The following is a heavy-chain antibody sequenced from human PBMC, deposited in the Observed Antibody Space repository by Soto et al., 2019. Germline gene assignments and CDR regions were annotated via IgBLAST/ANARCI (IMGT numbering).Heavy chain of an antibody. D-gene: IGHD1-1*01. CDR3: DGRSTGTPNGYYYIDV. Sequence: EVQLLESGGGLVQPGGSLRLSCAASGFTFSSYAMSWVRQAPGKGLEWVSAISGSGGSTYYADSVKGRFTISRDNSTITLDLQMNSLRAEDTAVYYCDGRSTGTPNGYYYIDVWGKGTTSPSP. V-gene: IGHV3-23*01. CDR1: GFTFSSYA. CDR2: ISGSGGST. J-gene: IGHJ6*03.